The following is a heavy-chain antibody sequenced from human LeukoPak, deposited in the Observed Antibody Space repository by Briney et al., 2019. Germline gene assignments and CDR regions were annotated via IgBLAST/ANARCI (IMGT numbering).Heavy chain of an antibody. CDR3: ATGVSGSGDWYFDL. CDR1: GYTLTELS. V-gene: IGHV1-24*01. CDR2: FDPEDGET. Sequence: GASVKVSCEVSGYTLTELSMHWVRQAPGKGLEWMGGFDPEDGETIYAQKFQGRVTMTEDTSTDTAYMELSSLRFEDTAVYYCATGVSGSGDWYFDLWGRGTLVTVSS. J-gene: IGHJ2*01. D-gene: IGHD5-12*01.